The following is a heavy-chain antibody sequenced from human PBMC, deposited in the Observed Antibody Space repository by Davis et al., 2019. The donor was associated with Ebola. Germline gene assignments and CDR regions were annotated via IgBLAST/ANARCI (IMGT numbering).Heavy chain of an antibody. Sequence: GGSLRLSCAASGFTFSSYSMNWVRQAPGKGLEWVSSISSSSSYIYYADSVKGRFTISRDNAKNSLYLQMNSLRAEDTALYYCAKAYSSGWYGSDYWGQGTLVTVSS. CDR3: AKAYSSGWYGSDY. CDR1: GFTFSSYS. J-gene: IGHJ4*02. D-gene: IGHD6-19*01. CDR2: ISSSSSYI. V-gene: IGHV3-21*04.